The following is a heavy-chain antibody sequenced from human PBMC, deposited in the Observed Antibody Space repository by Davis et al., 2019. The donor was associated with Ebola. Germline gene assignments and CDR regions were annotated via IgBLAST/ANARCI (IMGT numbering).Heavy chain of an antibody. CDR1: GGSFSGYY. J-gene: IGHJ6*02. D-gene: IGHD1-26*01. CDR3: ARGRSYYYYHGMDV. V-gene: IGHV4-34*01. CDR2: MDHRGST. Sequence: MPGGSLRLSCAVYGGSFSGYYWSWIRQPPGKGLEWIGEMDHRGSTTYNPSLKSRVTISVDTSKNQFSLKLRSVTAADTAVYYCARGRSYYYYHGMDVWGQGTTVTVSS.